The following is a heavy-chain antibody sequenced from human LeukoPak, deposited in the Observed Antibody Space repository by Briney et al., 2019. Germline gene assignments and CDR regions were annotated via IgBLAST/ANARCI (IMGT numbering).Heavy chain of an antibody. CDR2: IYSGGTT. J-gene: IGHJ4*02. CDR3: ARALVSDFDY. V-gene: IGHV3-66*02. Sequence: GGSLRLSCAASGFTVSSNYMSWVRQAPGKGLEWASVIYSGGTTYYADSVKGRFTISRDNSKNTLYLQMNSLRAEDTAVYYCARALVSDFDYWGQGTLVTVSS. D-gene: IGHD2-8*02. CDR1: GFTVSSNY.